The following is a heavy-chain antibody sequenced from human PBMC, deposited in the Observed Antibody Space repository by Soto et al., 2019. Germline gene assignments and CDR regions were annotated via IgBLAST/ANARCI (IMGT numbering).Heavy chain of an antibody. Sequence: EVQLLDSGGGLVQPGGSLRLSCAASGFTFSNYAMTWVRQGPGKGLEWVSGISGSGGRSYYADSVKGRFTISRDNSKSTLYLQMNRLGAEDTAVYYCAKAYFVWSSEQPYYVGYWGQGTLVTVSS. D-gene: IGHD3-16*01. V-gene: IGHV3-23*01. CDR2: ISGSGGRS. CDR1: GFTFSNYA. J-gene: IGHJ4*02. CDR3: AKAYFVWSSEQPYYVGY.